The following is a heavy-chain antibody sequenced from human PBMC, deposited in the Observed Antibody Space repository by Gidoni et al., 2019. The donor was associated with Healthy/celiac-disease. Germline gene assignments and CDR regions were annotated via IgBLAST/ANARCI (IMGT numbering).Heavy chain of an antibody. J-gene: IGHJ3*02. D-gene: IGHD2-15*01. V-gene: IGHV3-23*01. CDR1: GFTFSSYA. Sequence: EVQLLESGGGLVQPGGSLSLSCAASGFTFSSYAMSLVRQAPGKGLEWVSAISGSGGSTYYADTVKGRFTISRDNSKNTLYLQMNSLRAEDTAVYYCAKEEGDRDCSGGSCYSWAFDIWGQGTMVTVSS. CDR2: ISGSGGST. CDR3: AKEEGDRDCSGGSCYSWAFDI.